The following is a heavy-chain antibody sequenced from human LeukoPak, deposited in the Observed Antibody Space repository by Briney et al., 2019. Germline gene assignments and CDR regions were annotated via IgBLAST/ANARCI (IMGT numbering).Heavy chain of an antibody. Sequence: GGSLRLSCAASGFTLSSYGMHWVRQAPGKGLEWVAVISYDGSNKYYADSVKGRFTISRDNSKNTLYLQMNSLRAEDTAVYYCAKDRDYDFWSGYLDYWGQGTLVTVSS. J-gene: IGHJ4*02. V-gene: IGHV3-30*18. D-gene: IGHD3-3*01. CDR2: ISYDGSNK. CDR3: AKDRDYDFWSGYLDY. CDR1: GFTLSSYG.